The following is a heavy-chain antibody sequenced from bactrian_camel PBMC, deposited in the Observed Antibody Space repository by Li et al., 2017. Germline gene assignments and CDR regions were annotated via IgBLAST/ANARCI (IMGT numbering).Heavy chain of an antibody. V-gene: IGHV3S6*01. D-gene: IGHD3*01. J-gene: IGHJ4*01. CDR2: IYKTGSDI. CDR3: TTDPRSALIRGPDIMGF. Sequence: HVQLVESGGGLVQPGGSLRLSCAVSGFTFLSRYYINWIRQAPGKGLEWVASIYKTGSDIHVANSVKGRFTISKDDAKATVYLQMTSLTSEDTALYYCTTDPRSALIRGPDIMGFWGQGTQVTVS. CDR1: GFTFLSRYY.